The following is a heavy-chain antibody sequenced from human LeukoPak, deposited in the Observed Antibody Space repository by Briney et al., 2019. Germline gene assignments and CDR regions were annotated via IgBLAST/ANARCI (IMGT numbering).Heavy chain of an antibody. CDR1: GFPFSSYW. CDR2: IKQDGSEK. Sequence: PGGSLRLSRAASGFPFSSYWMSWVRQAPGKGLEWVANIKQDGSEKFYVDSVKGRFTISRDNAKNSLYLQMNSLKTEDTAVYYCTRWDEGYVSSGWTHYYYYYYMDVWGKGTTVTISS. V-gene: IGHV3-7*03. CDR3: TRWDEGYVSSGWTHYYYYYYMDV. J-gene: IGHJ6*03. D-gene: IGHD6-19*01.